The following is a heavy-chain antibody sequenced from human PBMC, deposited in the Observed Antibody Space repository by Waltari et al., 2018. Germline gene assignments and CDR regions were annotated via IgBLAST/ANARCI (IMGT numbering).Heavy chain of an antibody. CDR3: ARDSLEWLSDGMDV. V-gene: IGHV3-11*04. CDR1: GGSVISSSHY. J-gene: IGHJ6*02. CDR2: ISSSGSTI. D-gene: IGHD3-3*01. Sequence: QLHLQESGPGLVKPSETLSLTCTVSGGSVISSSHYWGWIRQAPGKGLEWVSYISSSGSTIYYADSVKGRFTISRDNAKNSLYLQMNSLRAEDTAVYYCARDSLEWLSDGMDVWGQGTTVTVSS.